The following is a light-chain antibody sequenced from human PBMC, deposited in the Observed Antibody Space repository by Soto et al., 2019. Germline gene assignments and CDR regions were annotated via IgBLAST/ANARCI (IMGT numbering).Light chain of an antibody. Sequence: QPVLTQSPSASASLGASVKLTCTLSSGHSSYAIAWHQQQAEKGPRYLMKLNSDGSHSKGDGIPDRFSGSSSGAERYLTISSLQSEDEADYYCQTWGTGNVVFGGGTKLTVL. CDR2: LNSDGSH. J-gene: IGLJ2*01. CDR3: QTWGTGNVV. CDR1: SGHSSYA. V-gene: IGLV4-69*01.